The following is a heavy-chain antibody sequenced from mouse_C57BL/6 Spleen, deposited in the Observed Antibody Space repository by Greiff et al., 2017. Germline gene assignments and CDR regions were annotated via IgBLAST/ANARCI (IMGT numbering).Heavy chain of an antibody. CDR1: GYTFTDYE. Sequence: QVQLQQSGAELVRPGASVTLSCKASGYTFTDYEMHWVKQTPVHGLEWIGAIDPETGGTAYNQKFKGKAILTADKSSSTAYMELRSLTSEDSAVYYCTRRATMITYLDYWGQGITLTVSS. D-gene: IGHD2-4*01. CDR2: IDPETGGT. V-gene: IGHV1-15*01. CDR3: TRRATMITYLDY. J-gene: IGHJ2*01.